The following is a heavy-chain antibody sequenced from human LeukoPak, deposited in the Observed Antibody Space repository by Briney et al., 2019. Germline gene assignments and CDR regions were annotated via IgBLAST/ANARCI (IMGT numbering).Heavy chain of an antibody. D-gene: IGHD4-17*01. CDR3: ARGTMTTVTYYFDY. J-gene: IGHJ4*02. V-gene: IGHV4-34*01. CDR1: GGSFSGYY. CDR2: INHSGTT. Sequence: SETLSLTCAVYGGSFSGYYWSWIRQPPGKGLEWIGEINHSGTTNYDPSLKSRVTISVDTSKNQFSLKLSSVTAADTAVYYCARGTMTTVTYYFDYWGQGTL.